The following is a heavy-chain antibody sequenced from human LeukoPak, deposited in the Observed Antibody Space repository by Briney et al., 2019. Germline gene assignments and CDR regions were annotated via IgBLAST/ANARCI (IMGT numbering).Heavy chain of an antibody. D-gene: IGHD3-10*01. Sequence: PGGSLRLSCAVSGFTFSSYEMNWVRQAPGKGLEWVSIIYSGGSTYYADSVKGRFTISRDNSKNTLSLQMNSLRAEDTAVYYCARYYGSGSVGGFDYWGQGTLVTVSS. CDR1: GFTFSSYE. V-gene: IGHV3-66*01. J-gene: IGHJ4*02. CDR2: IYSGGST. CDR3: ARYYGSGSVGGFDY.